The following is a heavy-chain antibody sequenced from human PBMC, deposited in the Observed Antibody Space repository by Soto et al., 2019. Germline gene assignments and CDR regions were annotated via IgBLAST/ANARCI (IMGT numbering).Heavy chain of an antibody. V-gene: IGHV1-18*01. D-gene: IGHD6-13*01. Sequence: ASVKVSCKASGYTFTSYGISWVRQAPGQGLEWMGWISAYNGNTNYAQKLQGRVTTTTDTSTSTAYMELRSLRSDDTAVYYCARDIAAAGTNYYYYILDVWGKGTTVTVSS. CDR1: GYTFTSYG. CDR3: ARDIAAAGTNYYYYILDV. J-gene: IGHJ6*03. CDR2: ISAYNGNT.